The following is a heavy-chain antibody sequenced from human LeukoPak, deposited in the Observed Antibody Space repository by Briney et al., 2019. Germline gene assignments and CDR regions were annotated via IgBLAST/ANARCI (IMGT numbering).Heavy chain of an antibody. J-gene: IGHJ4*02. CDR2: ITSDGGSI. Sequence: GGSLRLSCSASRFTFSNFNMHWDRQAPGKGLQFVSGITSDGGSIDCADSMRGRFTISRDNSKNTLCLRMTSLRVEDTALYYCVRGLYGLGWDYWGPGTLVTVSS. V-gene: IGHV3-64D*06. CDR1: RFTFSNFN. D-gene: IGHD3-10*01. CDR3: VRGLYGLGWDY.